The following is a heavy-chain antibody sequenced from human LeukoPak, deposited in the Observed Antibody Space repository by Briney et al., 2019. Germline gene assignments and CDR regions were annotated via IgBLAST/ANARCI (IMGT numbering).Heavy chain of an antibody. J-gene: IGHJ4*02. Sequence: GGSLRLSRAASGFTFSSYAMSWVRQAPGKGLEWVSAISGSGGSTYYADSVKGRFTISRDNSKNTLYLQMNSLRAEDTAVYYCAKGSGIAVAGLDYWGQGTLVTVSS. D-gene: IGHD6-19*01. CDR3: AKGSGIAVAGLDY. CDR2: ISGSGGST. CDR1: GFTFSSYA. V-gene: IGHV3-23*01.